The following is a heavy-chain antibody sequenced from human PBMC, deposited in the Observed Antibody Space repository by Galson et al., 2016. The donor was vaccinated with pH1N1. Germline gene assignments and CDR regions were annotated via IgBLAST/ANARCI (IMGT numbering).Heavy chain of an antibody. Sequence: SLRLSCAASGLTLSNYWMSWVRQAPGKGLEWVANINQDGSQKYFMDSVKGRFAISRDNTKNSLSLQMNSLRAEDTAVYYCVRAIALADSSWGQGTLVTVSS. V-gene: IGHV3-7*01. D-gene: IGHD6-19*01. CDR2: INQDGSQK. CDR3: VRAIALADSS. CDR1: GLTLSNYW. J-gene: IGHJ5*02.